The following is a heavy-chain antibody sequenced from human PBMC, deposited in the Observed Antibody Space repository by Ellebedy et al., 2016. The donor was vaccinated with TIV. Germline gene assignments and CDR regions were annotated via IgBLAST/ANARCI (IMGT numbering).Heavy chain of an antibody. J-gene: IGHJ3*02. CDR1: GFTFSTSA. D-gene: IGHD5-12*01. CDR2: IYRSGMT. V-gene: IGHV3-53*01. Sequence: GESLKISCAASGFTFSTSALNWVRQAPGKGLEWVSTIYRSGMTYYADSAKGRFSISRDNSKNTLFLEMNSLTAEDTAVYYCAREKDIVALRAFDIWGQGTMVTVSS. CDR3: AREKDIVALRAFDI.